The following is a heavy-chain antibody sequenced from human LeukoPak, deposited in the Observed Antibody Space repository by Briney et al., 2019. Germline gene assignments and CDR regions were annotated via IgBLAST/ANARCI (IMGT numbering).Heavy chain of an antibody. J-gene: IGHJ6*02. Sequence: GGSLRLSCAASGFTFSSYAMNWVRQAPGKGLEWLAVILYDGSNKYYADSVKGRFTISRDNSKNTLYLQMNSLRPEDTAVYYCARETGSGYGMDIWGQGTTVTVSS. CDR3: ARETGSGYGMDI. V-gene: IGHV3-30-3*01. CDR1: GFTFSSYA. CDR2: ILYDGSNK. D-gene: IGHD3-10*01.